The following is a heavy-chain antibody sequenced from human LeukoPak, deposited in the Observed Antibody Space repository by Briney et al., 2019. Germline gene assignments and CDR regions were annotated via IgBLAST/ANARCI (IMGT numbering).Heavy chain of an antibody. V-gene: IGHV3-7*01. D-gene: IGHD3-3*01. CDR3: ARKIFGVAAEFDP. Sequence: GGSLRLSCAASGFTFSSYWMSWVREAPGKGLEWVANIKQDGSEKYYVDSVKGRFTISRDNAKNSLYLQMNSLRAEDTAVYYCARKIFGVAAEFDPWGQGTLVTVSS. CDR1: GFTFSSYW. J-gene: IGHJ5*02. CDR2: IKQDGSEK.